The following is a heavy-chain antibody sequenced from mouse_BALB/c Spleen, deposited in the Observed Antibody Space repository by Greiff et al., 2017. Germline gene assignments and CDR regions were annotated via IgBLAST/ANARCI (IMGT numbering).Heavy chain of an antibody. CDR1: GYTFTSYW. V-gene: IGHV1-69*02. Sequence: QVQLQQPGAELVKPGASVKLSCKASGYTFTSYWMHWVKQRPGQGLEWIGEIDPSDSYTNYNQKFKGKATLTVDKSSSTAYMQLSSLTSEDSAVYYCALYDYEAYWGQGTLVTVSA. D-gene: IGHD2-4*01. CDR3: ALYDYEAY. J-gene: IGHJ3*01. CDR2: IDPSDSYT.